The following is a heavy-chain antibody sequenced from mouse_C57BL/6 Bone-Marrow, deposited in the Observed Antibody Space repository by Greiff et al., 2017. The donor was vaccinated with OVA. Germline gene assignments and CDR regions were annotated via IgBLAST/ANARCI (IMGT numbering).Heavy chain of an antibody. CDR2: INPNYGTT. CDR1: GYSFTDYN. J-gene: IGHJ1*03. CDR3: ARYYYGSSYYWYFDV. Sequence: LVESGPELVKPGASVKISCKASGYSFTDYNMNWVKQSNGKSLEWIGVINPNYGTTSYNQKFKGTATLTVDQSSSTAYMQLNSLTSEDSAVYYCARYYYGSSYYWYFDVWGTGTTVTVSS. V-gene: IGHV1-39*01. D-gene: IGHD1-1*01.